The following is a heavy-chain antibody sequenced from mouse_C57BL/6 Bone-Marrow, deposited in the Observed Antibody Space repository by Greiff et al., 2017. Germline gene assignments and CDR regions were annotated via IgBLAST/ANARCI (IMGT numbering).Heavy chain of an antibody. J-gene: IGHJ2*01. V-gene: IGHV1-69*01. CDR1: GYTFTSYW. CDR2: IDPSDSYT. D-gene: IGHD3-2*02. CDR3: AKTAQVDFDY. Sequence: QVQLQQPGAELVMPGASVKLSCKASGYTFTSYWMHWVKQRPGQGLEGIGEIDPSDSYTNYNQKFKGKSTLTVDKSSSTAYMQLSSLTSEDAAVYYCAKTAQVDFDYWGQGTTLTVSS.